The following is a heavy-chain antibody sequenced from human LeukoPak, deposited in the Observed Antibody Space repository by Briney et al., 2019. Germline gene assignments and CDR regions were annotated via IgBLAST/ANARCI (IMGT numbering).Heavy chain of an antibody. J-gene: IGHJ4*02. CDR3: AKGGSSWARFDD. CDR1: GFTFSSYW. CDR2: IKQDGSEE. Sequence: GGSLRLSCAASGFTFSSYWMSWVRQAPGKGLEWVANIKQDGSEEYCVDTVKGRFTISRDNAKSSLYLQMNSLRAEDTAIYYCAKGGSSWARFDDWGQGTLVTVSS. D-gene: IGHD6-13*01. V-gene: IGHV3-7*03.